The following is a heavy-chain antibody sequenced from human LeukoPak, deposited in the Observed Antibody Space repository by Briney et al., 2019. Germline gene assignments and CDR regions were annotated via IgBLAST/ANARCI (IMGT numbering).Heavy chain of an antibody. D-gene: IGHD5-18*01. CDR1: GFIFSTYW. V-gene: IGHV3-7*01. Sequence: GGSLRLSCAASGFIFSTYWLNGVRQAPGKGLEWVANIKQDGSEKYYVDSVKGRFTISRDNAKNSVYLQMNSLRAEDTAVYYCARDRAMDDYWGQGTLVTVSS. CDR2: IKQDGSEK. J-gene: IGHJ4*02. CDR3: ARDRAMDDY.